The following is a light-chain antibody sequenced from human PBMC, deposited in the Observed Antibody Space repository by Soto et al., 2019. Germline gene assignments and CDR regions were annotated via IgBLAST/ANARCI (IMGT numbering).Light chain of an antibody. J-gene: IGLJ2*01. Sequence: QSVLTQPASVSGSPGQSITISCTGTSSDVGTYNFVSWYQQRPGKAPKVMIYEGTKRPSGVSNRFSGSKSGNTASLTISGLQAEDEADYYCCSYAGSSTFVFGGGTQLTV. V-gene: IGLV2-23*03. CDR2: EGT. CDR3: CSYAGSSTFV. CDR1: SSDVGTYNF.